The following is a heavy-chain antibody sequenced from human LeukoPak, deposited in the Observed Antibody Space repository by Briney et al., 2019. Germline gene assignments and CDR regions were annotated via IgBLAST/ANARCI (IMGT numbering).Heavy chain of an antibody. D-gene: IGHD6-19*01. J-gene: IGHJ4*02. Sequence: GGSLRLSCAASGFTFSSYAMSWVRQAPGKGLEWVSAISGSGGSTYYADSVKGRFTISRDNSKNTLYLQMNSLRAEDTAVYYCARGEAVAGTRFDYWGPGTLVTVSS. V-gene: IGHV3-23*01. CDR1: GFTFSSYA. CDR2: ISGSGGST. CDR3: ARGEAVAGTRFDY.